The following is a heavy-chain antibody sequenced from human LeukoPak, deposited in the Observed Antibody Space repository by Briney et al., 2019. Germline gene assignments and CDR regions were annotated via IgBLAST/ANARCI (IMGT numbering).Heavy chain of an antibody. D-gene: IGHD6-13*01. CDR2: ISSSSSTI. J-gene: IGHJ4*02. V-gene: IGHV3-48*01. CDR3: ARDLHPGANIPGYSSSWYSGVGY. Sequence: GGSLRLSCAASGFTFNNYAMSWVRQAPGKGLEWVSYISSSSSTIYYADSVKGRFPISRDNAKNSLYLQMNSLRAEDTAVYYCARDLHPGANIPGYSSSWYSGVGYWGQGTLVTVSS. CDR1: GFTFNNYA.